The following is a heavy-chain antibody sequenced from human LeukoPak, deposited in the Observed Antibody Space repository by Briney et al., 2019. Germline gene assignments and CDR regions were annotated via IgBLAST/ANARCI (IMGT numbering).Heavy chain of an antibody. D-gene: IGHD6-19*01. Sequence: QPGRSLRLSCAASGFTFSSYGMHWVRQAPGKGLEWVSGISGSGGSTYYADSVKGRFTISRDNSKNTLYLQMNSLRAEDTAVYYCAKGSYSSGWYESDYWGQGTLVTVSS. J-gene: IGHJ4*02. V-gene: IGHV3-23*01. CDR1: GFTFSSYG. CDR2: ISGSGGST. CDR3: AKGSYSSGWYESDY.